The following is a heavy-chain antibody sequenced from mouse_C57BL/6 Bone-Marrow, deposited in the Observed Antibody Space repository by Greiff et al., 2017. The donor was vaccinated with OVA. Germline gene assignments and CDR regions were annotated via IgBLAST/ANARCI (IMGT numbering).Heavy chain of an antibody. Sequence: EVKLVESGEGLVKPGGSLKLSCAASGFTFSSYAMSWVRQTPEKRLEWVAYISSGGDYIYYADTVKGRFTISRDNARNTLYLQMSSLKSEDTAMYYCTRGDGNLPWFAYWGQGTLVTVSA. CDR3: TRGDGNLPWFAY. V-gene: IGHV5-9-1*02. J-gene: IGHJ3*01. D-gene: IGHD2-1*01. CDR1: GFTFSSYA. CDR2: ISSGGDYI.